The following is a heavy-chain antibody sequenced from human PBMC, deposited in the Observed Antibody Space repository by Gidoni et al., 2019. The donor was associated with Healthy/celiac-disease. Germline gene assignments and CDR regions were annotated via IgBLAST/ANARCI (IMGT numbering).Heavy chain of an antibody. CDR2: INSDGSST. D-gene: IGHD6-19*01. CDR1: GFPCSSYW. Sequence: EVQLVESGGGLVQPGGSLRLSCAASGFPCSSYWVHWVRQAPGKGLVWVSRINSDGSSTSYADSVKGRFTISRDNAKNTLYLQMNSLRAEDTAVYYCARVALQWHSDYWGQGTLVTVSS. J-gene: IGHJ4*02. V-gene: IGHV3-74*01. CDR3: ARVALQWHSDY.